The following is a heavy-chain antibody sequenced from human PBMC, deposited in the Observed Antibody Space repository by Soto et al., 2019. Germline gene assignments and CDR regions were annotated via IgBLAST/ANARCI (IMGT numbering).Heavy chain of an antibody. Sequence: ASVKVSCKASGYTFTSYGISWVRQAPGQGLEWMGWISAYNGNTNYAQKLQGRVTMTTDTSTSTAYMELRSLRSDDTAVYYCARDQPPITAAGSRWFDPWGQGTLVTVSS. CDR1: GYTFTSYG. J-gene: IGHJ5*02. CDR3: ARDQPPITAAGSRWFDP. V-gene: IGHV1-18*01. CDR2: ISAYNGNT. D-gene: IGHD6-13*01.